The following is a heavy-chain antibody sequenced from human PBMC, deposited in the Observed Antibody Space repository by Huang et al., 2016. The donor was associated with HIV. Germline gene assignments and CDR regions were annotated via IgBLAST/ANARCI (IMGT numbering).Heavy chain of an antibody. V-gene: IGHV4-39*01. D-gene: IGHD3-10*01. CDR2: ISYSGST. J-gene: IGHJ4*02. Sequence: LQLQESGTGLVKPSETLSLTCTVSGGSIRSDNYYWGWIRQPPGKGLEWIGSISYSGSTYYHPSLKSRVTITVDTSKNQFSLKMRSVTAADTAVYYCARLPGSITMIRGVITDPYWGQGTLVTVSS. CDR3: ARLPGSITMIRGVITDPY. CDR1: GGSIRSDNYY.